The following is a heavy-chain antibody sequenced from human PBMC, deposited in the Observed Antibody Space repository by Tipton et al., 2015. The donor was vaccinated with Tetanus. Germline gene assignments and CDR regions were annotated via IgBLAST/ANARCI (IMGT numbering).Heavy chain of an antibody. CDR1: GFAFSTYA. CDR3: ARGTSRIVYYFDY. CDR2: LSGSGATT. J-gene: IGHJ4*02. Sequence: SLRLSCAASGFAFSTYAMTWVRQAPGKGLEWISTLSGSGATTYYTDSVKGRFTISRDNSKNTLYLQMNSLRAEDTAVYYCARGTSRIVYYFDYWGQGTLVTVSS. V-gene: IGHV3-23*01. D-gene: IGHD2-21*01.